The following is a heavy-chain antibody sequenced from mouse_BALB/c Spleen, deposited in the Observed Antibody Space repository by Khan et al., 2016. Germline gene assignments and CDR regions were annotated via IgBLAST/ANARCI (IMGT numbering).Heavy chain of an antibody. J-gene: IGHJ3*01. CDR1: GYTFTNYG. CDR2: INTNTGEP. CDR3: ARYGKGTWFAY. Sequence: QIQLVQSGPELKKPGETVKISCKASGYTFTNYGMIWVKQAPGKGLKWMGWINTNTGEPAYAEEFKGRFALSLGTSASTAYLQISNLKNEDTATYFCARYGKGTWFAYWGQGTLVTVSA. V-gene: IGHV9-3*02. D-gene: IGHD2-1*01.